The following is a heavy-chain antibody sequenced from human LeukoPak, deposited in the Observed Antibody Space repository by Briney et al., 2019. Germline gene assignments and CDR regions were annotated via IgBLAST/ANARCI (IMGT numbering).Heavy chain of an antibody. D-gene: IGHD1-26*01. CDR1: GASISSSSYY. Sequence: SETLSLTCSVSGASISSSSYYWGWNRQPRGKGREWIVTIYYTGSTYYNPSHKSRVTISLDTSKNQFSLKLSSLTAADTAIYYCAREDPGGPSYQYGGQGTLVTVPS. CDR2: IYYTGST. J-gene: IGHJ4*02. V-gene: IGHV4-39*07. CDR3: AREDPGGPSYQY.